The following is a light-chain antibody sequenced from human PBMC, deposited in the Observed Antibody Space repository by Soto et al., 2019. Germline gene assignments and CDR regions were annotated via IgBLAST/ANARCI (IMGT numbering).Light chain of an antibody. Sequence: DIQMTQSPSTLSASVGDRVTITCRASQSISSWLAWYQQKPGKAPKLLIYDASSVESGVPSRFSGSGSGTEFTLTISILQPDDFATYYCQQYNSQFTFGPGTKVDIK. V-gene: IGKV1-5*01. CDR3: QQYNSQFT. J-gene: IGKJ3*01. CDR1: QSISSW. CDR2: DAS.